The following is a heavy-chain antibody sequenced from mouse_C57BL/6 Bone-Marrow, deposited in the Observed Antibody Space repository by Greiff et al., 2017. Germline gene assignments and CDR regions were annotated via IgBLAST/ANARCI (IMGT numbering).Heavy chain of an antibody. CDR1: GFTFSSYA. J-gene: IGHJ4*01. CDR3: ARSTTVGYAMDY. V-gene: IGHV5-4*03. CDR2: ISDGGSYT. D-gene: IGHD1-1*01. Sequence: EVKLMESGGGLVKPGGSLKLSCAASGFTFSSYAMSWVRQTPEKRLEWVATISDGGSYTYYPDNVKGRFTIYRDNAKNNLYLQMSHLKSEDTAMYYCARSTTVGYAMDYWGQGTSVTVSS.